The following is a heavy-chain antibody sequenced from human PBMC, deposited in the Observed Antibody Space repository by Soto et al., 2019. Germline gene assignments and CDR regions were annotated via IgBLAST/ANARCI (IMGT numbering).Heavy chain of an antibody. Sequence: PVGSLRLSCAASGFTFSSYSMNWVRQAPGKGLEWVSSISSSGSYIYYADSVKGRFTISRDNAKNSLYLQMNSLRAEDTAVYYCARVPPGGSGYWGQGTLVTVSS. D-gene: IGHD3-16*01. J-gene: IGHJ4*02. V-gene: IGHV3-21*01. CDR1: GFTFSSYS. CDR3: ARVPPGGSGY. CDR2: ISSSGSYI.